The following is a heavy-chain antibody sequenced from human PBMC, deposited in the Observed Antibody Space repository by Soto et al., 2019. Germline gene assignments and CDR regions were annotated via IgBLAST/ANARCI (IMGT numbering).Heavy chain of an antibody. V-gene: IGHV4-30-4*01. Sequence: SETLCLTCTVSGGSISSGCYFWSWIRQPPGKGLEWIGYIYYSGSTYYNPSLKSRVTISVDTSKNQFSLKLSSVTAADTAVYYCARVKAGVVYWGQGTLVTVSS. CDR1: GGSISSGCYF. CDR2: IYYSGST. D-gene: IGHD6-13*01. J-gene: IGHJ4*02. CDR3: ARVKAGVVY.